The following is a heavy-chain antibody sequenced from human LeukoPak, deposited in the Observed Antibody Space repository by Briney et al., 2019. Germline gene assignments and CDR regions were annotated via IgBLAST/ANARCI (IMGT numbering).Heavy chain of an antibody. CDR1: GFTFSNYA. CDR3: AKGLGSSPYYYGMDV. Sequence: PGGSLRLSCAASGFTFSNYAMSWVRQAPGKGPEWVSFITDSGSSTYYADSVKGRFAISRDSSKNTLSLQMNSLRVEDTGVYFCAKGLGSSPYYYGMDVWGQGTTVTVSS. CDR2: ITDSGSST. V-gene: IGHV3-23*01. D-gene: IGHD6-13*01. J-gene: IGHJ6*02.